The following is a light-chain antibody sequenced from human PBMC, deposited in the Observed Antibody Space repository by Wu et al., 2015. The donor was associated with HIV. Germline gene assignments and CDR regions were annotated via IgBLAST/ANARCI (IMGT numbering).Light chain of an antibody. CDR1: QSVDRY. V-gene: IGKV3-11*01. Sequence: EIVLTQSPATLSLSPGDRATVSCRASQSVDRYLAWYQLKPGQPPRLLIYDTSNRATGIPARFSGSGSETDFTLTISSLEPEDFAVYYCQQRRYWPLYTFGQGTKLEIK. CDR2: DTS. J-gene: IGKJ2*01. CDR3: QQRRYWPLYT.